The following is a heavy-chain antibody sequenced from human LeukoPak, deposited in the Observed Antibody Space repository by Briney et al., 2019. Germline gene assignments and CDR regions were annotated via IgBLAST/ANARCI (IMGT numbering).Heavy chain of an antibody. V-gene: IGHV2-5*01. CDR3: ARTYYDFWSGYRISERLDY. Sequence: SGPTLVKPTQTLTLTCTFSGFSLSASGVGVGWIRQPPGKALEWLALIDWNDDKRYSPSLKSRLTITKDTSKNQVVLTMTNMDPVDTATYYCARTYYDFWSGYRISERLDYWGQGTLVTVSS. CDR2: IDWNDDK. J-gene: IGHJ4*02. CDR1: GFSLSASGVG. D-gene: IGHD3-3*01.